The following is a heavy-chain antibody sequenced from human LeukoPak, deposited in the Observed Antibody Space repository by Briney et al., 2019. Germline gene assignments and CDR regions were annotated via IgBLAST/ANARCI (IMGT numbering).Heavy chain of an antibody. Sequence: GGSLRLSCAASGFTFSSYGMHWVRQAPGKGLEWVANINLDGSEKYYVDSVKGRFTISRDNAKNSLYLQMNSLRAEDTAVYYCARDSPGSYYNVWGQGTLVTVSS. CDR1: GFTFSSYG. CDR2: INLDGSEK. J-gene: IGHJ4*02. D-gene: IGHD3-10*01. CDR3: ARDSPGSYYNV. V-gene: IGHV3-7*01.